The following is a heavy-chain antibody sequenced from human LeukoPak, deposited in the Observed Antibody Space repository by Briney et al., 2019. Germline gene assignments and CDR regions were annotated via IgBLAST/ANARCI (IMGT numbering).Heavy chain of an antibody. J-gene: IGHJ6*03. V-gene: IGHV5-51*01. CDR2: VYPGDSDT. CDR3: ARHDGLAYMDV. D-gene: IGHD3/OR15-3a*01. CDR1: AYSLTDFW. Sequence: GESLKISCKGSAYSLTDFWIGWVRQVPGKGLEWMGFVYPGDSDTRYSPSYSPSFQGQVTISADKSINTAYLQWSSLKASDTAMYYCARHDGLAYMDVWGKGTTVTVSS.